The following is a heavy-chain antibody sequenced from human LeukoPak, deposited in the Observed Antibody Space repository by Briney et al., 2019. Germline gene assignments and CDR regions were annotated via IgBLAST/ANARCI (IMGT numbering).Heavy chain of an antibody. CDR2: IKQEGSEK. Sequence: GGSLRLSCAASGFTFSSYWMSWVRQAPGKGLEGVANIKQEGSEKYYVDSVKGRFTISRDNAKNSLYLQMNSLRAEDTAVYYCARGGHIAAAGTGYYYMDVWGKGTTVTVSS. CDR1: GFTFSSYW. J-gene: IGHJ6*03. D-gene: IGHD6-13*01. CDR3: ARGGHIAAAGTGYYYMDV. V-gene: IGHV3-7*01.